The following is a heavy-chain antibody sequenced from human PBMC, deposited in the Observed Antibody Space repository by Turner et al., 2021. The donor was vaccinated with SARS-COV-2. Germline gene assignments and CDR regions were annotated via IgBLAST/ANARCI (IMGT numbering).Heavy chain of an antibody. V-gene: IGHV1-18*04. Sequence: QVQLVQSGAEVKKPGASVKVSCKASGYTFTSYSISCVRQAPGQGLEWMGWISAYNGNTNYAQKLQGRVTMTTDTSTSTAYMELRSLRSDDTAVYYCAREGTYAVVIKEDAFDIWGQGTMVTVSS. CDR2: ISAYNGNT. CDR1: GYTFTSYS. CDR3: AREGTYAVVIKEDAFDI. J-gene: IGHJ3*02. D-gene: IGHD2-15*01.